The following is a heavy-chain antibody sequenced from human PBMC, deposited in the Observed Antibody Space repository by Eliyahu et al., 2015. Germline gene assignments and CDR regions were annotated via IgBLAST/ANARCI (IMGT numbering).Heavy chain of an antibody. Sequence: EVQLVESGGGLVQPGGSLXXSCAASXFPXXSYAMXWVRPXPGKGLEWVSAISGSGGSTYYADSVKGRFTISRDNSKNTLYLQMNSLRAEDTAVYYCAKDQDYSKILSFDYWGQGTLVTVSS. CDR1: XFPXXSYA. D-gene: IGHD4-11*01. CDR3: AKDQDYSKILSFDY. V-gene: IGHV3-23*04. CDR2: ISGSGGST. J-gene: IGHJ4*02.